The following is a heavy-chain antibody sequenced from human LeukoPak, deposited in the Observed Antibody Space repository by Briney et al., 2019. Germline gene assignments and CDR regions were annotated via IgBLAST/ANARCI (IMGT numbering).Heavy chain of an antibody. D-gene: IGHD3-10*01. CDR3: AREFGSGSFDS. J-gene: IGHJ4*02. V-gene: IGHV3-23*01. Sequence: GGSLRLSCAASGSTFSSYAMNWVRQAPGKGLEWVSRISDSGSTTYCADSVKGRCTISRDNSGNTLYLQMSSLRVEDTAVYYCAREFGSGSFDSWGQGTLVTVSS. CDR2: ISDSGSTT. CDR1: GSTFSSYA.